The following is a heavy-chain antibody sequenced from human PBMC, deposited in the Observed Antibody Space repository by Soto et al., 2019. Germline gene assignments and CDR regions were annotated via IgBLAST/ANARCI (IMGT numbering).Heavy chain of an antibody. CDR2: IYYSGST. V-gene: IGHV4-31*03. J-gene: IGHJ5*02. CDR1: GGSISSGGYY. Sequence: KPSETLSLTCTVSGGSISSGGYYWSWIRQHPGKGLEWIGYIYYSGSTYYNPSLKSRVTISVDTSKNQFSLKLSSVTAADTAVYYCARRIAAAGTRWFDPWGQGTLVTVSS. D-gene: IGHD6-13*01. CDR3: ARRIAAAGTRWFDP.